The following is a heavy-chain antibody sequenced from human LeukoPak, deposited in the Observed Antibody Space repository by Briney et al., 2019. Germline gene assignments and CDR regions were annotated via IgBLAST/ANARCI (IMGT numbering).Heavy chain of an antibody. CDR2: IIPVFGTP. J-gene: IGHJ4*02. D-gene: IGHD1-7*01. Sequence: SVKVSCKASGGTFSSYGISWVRQAPGQGLEWMGRIIPVFGTPNYAQKFQGRVTISTDESTSTVYIQLNTLKSEDTAVYYCARMYNWNYGHPTTIDYWGQGTLVTVPS. CDR1: GGTFSSYG. V-gene: IGHV1-69*05. CDR3: ARMYNWNYGHPTTIDY.